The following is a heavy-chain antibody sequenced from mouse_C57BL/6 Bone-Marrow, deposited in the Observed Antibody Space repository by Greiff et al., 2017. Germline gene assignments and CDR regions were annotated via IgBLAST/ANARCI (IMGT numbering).Heavy chain of an antibody. Sequence: EVQLVESGGGLVKPGGSLKLSCAASGFTFSDYGMHWVRQAPEEGLEWVAYISSGSSTIYYADTVKGRFTISRDNAKNTLFLQMTSLRSEDTAMYYCARTAHFDYWGQGTTLTVSS. D-gene: IGHD3-1*01. CDR1: GFTFSDYG. J-gene: IGHJ2*01. V-gene: IGHV5-17*01. CDR2: ISSGSSTI. CDR3: ARTAHFDY.